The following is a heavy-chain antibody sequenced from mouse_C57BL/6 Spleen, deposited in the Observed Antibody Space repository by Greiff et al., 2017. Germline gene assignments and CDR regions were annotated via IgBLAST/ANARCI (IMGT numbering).Heavy chain of an antibody. CDR1: GYTFTSYW. CDR3: TRGNGNVNDFDY. V-gene: IGHV1-69*01. CDR2: IDPSDSYT. Sequence: QVQLQQPGAELVMPGASVKLSCKASGYTFTSYWMHWVKQRPGQGLEWIGEIDPSDSYTNYNQKFKGKSTLTVDKSSSTAYMRLSSQTSEDAAVYYCTRGNGNVNDFDYWGQGTTLTVSS. D-gene: IGHD2-1*01. J-gene: IGHJ2*01.